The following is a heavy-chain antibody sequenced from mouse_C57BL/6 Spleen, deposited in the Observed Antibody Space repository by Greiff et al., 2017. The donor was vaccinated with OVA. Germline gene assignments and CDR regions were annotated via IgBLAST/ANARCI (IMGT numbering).Heavy chain of an antibody. Sequence: VQLQQSGPELVKPGASVKMSCKASGYTFTDYNMHWVKQSHGKSLEWIGYINPNNGGTSYNQKFKGKATLTVNKSSSTAYMELRSLTSEDSAVYYGARQGAGLYYDYDPFADWGQGTLVTVSA. J-gene: IGHJ3*01. CDR3: ARQGAGLYYDYDPFAD. CDR2: INPNNGGT. CDR1: GYTFTDYN. D-gene: IGHD2-4*01. V-gene: IGHV1-22*01.